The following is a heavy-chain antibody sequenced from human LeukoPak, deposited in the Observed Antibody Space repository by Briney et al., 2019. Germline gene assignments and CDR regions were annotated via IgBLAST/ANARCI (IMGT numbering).Heavy chain of an antibody. V-gene: IGHV4-59*08. CDR3: ARRGTQRKGWNWLDP. CDR1: GGSISSYY. J-gene: IGHJ5*02. D-gene: IGHD3-16*01. CDR2: IYNSGST. Sequence: SETLSLTCTVSGGSISSYYWSWIRQPPGKGLEWIGYIYNSGSTNYNPSLKSRVTISVDTSRNQFSLKMTSVTAADTAVYYCARRGTQRKGWNWLDPWGQGILVTVSS.